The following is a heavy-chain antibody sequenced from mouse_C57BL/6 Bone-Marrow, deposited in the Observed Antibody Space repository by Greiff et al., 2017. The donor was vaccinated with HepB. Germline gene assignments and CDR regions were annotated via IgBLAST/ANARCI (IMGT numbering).Heavy chain of an antibody. J-gene: IGHJ2*01. Sequence: QVQLKESGAELVKPGASVKISCKASGYAFSSYWMNWVKQRPGKGLEWIGQIYPGDGDTNYNGKFKGKATLTADKSSSTAYMQLSSLTSEDSAVYFCASVLRLYYFDYWGQGTTLTVSS. D-gene: IGHD1-1*01. CDR3: ASVLRLYYFDY. CDR2: IYPGDGDT. V-gene: IGHV1-80*01. CDR1: GYAFSSYW.